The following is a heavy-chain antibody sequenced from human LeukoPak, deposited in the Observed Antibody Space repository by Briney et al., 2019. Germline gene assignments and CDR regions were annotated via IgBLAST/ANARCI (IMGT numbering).Heavy chain of an antibody. D-gene: IGHD3-22*01. CDR1: GYTFTAYY. CDR2: INPNSGGT. Sequence: ASVKVSCKASGYTFTAYYMHWVRQAPGQGLEWMGWINPNSGGTKYAQKFQARVTMTRDTSISTAYMELSRLTSDDTAVYYCARRSIYDSSGYYDYWGQGTLVTVSS. CDR3: ARRSIYDSSGYYDY. V-gene: IGHV1-2*02. J-gene: IGHJ4*02.